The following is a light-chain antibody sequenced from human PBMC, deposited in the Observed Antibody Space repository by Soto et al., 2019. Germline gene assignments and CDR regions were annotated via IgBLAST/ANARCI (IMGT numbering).Light chain of an antibody. V-gene: IGLV2-11*01. CDR3: CSYGGSYSLL. CDR2: DVS. Sequence: QSALTQPRSVSESHGQSVTISCTGTSSDVGGYNYVSWYQHHPCKAPELVIYDVSKRPSGVPDRFSGSKSGSTASLTISGLQAEDEADYYCCSYGGSYSLLFGGGTKLTVL. J-gene: IGLJ2*01. CDR1: SSDVGGYNY.